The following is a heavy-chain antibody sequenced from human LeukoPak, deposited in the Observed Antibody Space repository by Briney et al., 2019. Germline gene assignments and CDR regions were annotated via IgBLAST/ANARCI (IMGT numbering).Heavy chain of an antibody. V-gene: IGHV1-18*01. D-gene: IGHD3-9*01. CDR2: ISAYNGNT. J-gene: IGHJ5*02. Sequence: ASVKVSCKASGYTFTSYGISWVRQAPGQGLEWMGWISAYNGNTNYAQKLQGRVTMTTDTSTSTAYMELRSLRSDDTAVYYCARAGRTYYDILTGSNWFDPWGQGTLVTVSS. CDR3: ARAGRTYYDILTGSNWFDP. CDR1: GYTFTSYG.